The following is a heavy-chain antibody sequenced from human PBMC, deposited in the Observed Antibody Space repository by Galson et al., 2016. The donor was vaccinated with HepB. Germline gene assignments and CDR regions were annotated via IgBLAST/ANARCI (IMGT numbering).Heavy chain of an antibody. CDR2: IDWDDDK. J-gene: IGHJ4*02. V-gene: IGHV2-70*04. D-gene: IGHD2-21*02. CDR3: ARMGDDGHYFDD. CDR1: GFSLITSGMR. Sequence: PALVKPTQTLTLTCTFSGFSLITSGMRVSWIRQPQGKALEWLARIDWDDDKFYTTSLQTRLTISKDTSKNQVVLTLTNMDPVDTGTYYCARMGDDGHYFDDWGQGTLVTVSS.